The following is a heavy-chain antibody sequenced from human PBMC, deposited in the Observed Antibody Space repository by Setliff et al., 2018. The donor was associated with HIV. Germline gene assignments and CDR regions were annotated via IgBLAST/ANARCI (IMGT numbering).Heavy chain of an antibody. J-gene: IGHJ4*02. CDR1: GASISSHNYY. Sequence: SLTCTVSGASISSHNYYWGWIRQSPGKGLEWIASIRSSGDTYYNPSLQSRVIISVDTSNNQISLKLTSVTAADTAVYYCTIPASSLAPNWGRGTQVTVSS. CDR2: IRSSGDT. CDR3: TIPASSLAPN. V-gene: IGHV4-39*01.